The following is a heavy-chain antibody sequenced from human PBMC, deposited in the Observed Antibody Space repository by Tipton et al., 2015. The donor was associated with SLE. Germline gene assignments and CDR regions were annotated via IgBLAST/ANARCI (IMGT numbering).Heavy chain of an antibody. CDR2: IYYSGSG. D-gene: IGHD6-19*01. J-gene: IGHJ5*02. Sequence: TLSLTCTVSGGSISSGSYCWGWIRQPPGKGPEWIGTIYYSGSGHYNPSLKSRVTISVDTSKNQFFLKLTSVTAADTAVYSCARQPSGINWFDPWGQGTLVTFSS. CDR3: ARQPSGINWFDP. V-gene: IGHV4-39*07. CDR1: GGSISSGSYC.